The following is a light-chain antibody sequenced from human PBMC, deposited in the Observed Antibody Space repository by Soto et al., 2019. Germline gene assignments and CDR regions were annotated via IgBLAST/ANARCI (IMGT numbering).Light chain of an antibody. Sequence: EIVMTQSPATLSVSPGERATLSCRASQSVSINLAWYQQKPGQAPRLLIYGASTRATGIPARFSGNGSGTEFTLTISSLQSEDFAVYYCQPYNNWPPWTFGQGTKVEVK. CDR2: GAS. V-gene: IGKV3-15*01. J-gene: IGKJ1*01. CDR3: QPYNNWPPWT. CDR1: QSVSIN.